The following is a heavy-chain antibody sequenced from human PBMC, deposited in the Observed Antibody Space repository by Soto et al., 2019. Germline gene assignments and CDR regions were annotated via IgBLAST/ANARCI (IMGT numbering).Heavy chain of an antibody. CDR1: GFTFSSYG. D-gene: IGHD3-3*01. J-gene: IGHJ6*02. Sequence: PGGSLRLSCAASGFTFSSYGMHRVRQAPGKGLERVAVIWYDGSNKYYADSVKGRFTISRDNSKNTLYLQMNSLRAEDTAVYYCARDGGYDFWSGYPIYYYYYYGMDVWGQGTTVTVSS. CDR3: ARDGGYDFWSGYPIYYYYYYGMDV. CDR2: IWYDGSNK. V-gene: IGHV3-33*01.